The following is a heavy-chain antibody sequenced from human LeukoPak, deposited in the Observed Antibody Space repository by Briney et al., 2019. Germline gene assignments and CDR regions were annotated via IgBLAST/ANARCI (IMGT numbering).Heavy chain of an antibody. CDR3: ARVGYYDSSGYYYAFDI. D-gene: IGHD3-22*01. J-gene: IGHJ3*02. CDR2: MNPNSGNT. V-gene: IGHV1-8*03. Sequence: ASVKVSCKASGYTFTSYDINWVRQATGQGLEWMGWMNPNSGNTGYAQKFQGRVTITRNTSISTAYMELSSLRSEDTAVYYCARVGYYDSSGYYYAFDIWGQGTMVTVSS. CDR1: GYTFTSYD.